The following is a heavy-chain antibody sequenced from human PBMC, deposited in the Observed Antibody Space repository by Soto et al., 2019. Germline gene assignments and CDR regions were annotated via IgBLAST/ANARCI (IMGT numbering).Heavy chain of an antibody. CDR2: INPNSGGT. CDR1: GYTFSDYY. V-gene: IGHV1-2*02. CDR3: AKEPATAKPEGVDF. D-gene: IGHD1-1*01. Sequence: ASVKVSCKASGYTFSDYYIHWVRQAPGQGLEWMGWINPNSGGTKFAPKFQGGVTMTRDTSITTAYMELSRLRSGDTAVYYCAKEPATAKPEGVDFWGQGTLVTVSS. J-gene: IGHJ4*02.